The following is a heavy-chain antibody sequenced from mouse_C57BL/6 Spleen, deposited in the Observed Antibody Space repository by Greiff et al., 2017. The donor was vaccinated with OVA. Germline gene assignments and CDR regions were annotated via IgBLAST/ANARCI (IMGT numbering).Heavy chain of an antibody. CDR3: ARDVDSSGYKPFAY. Sequence: EVMLVESGGGLVKPGGSLKLSCAASGFTFSDYGMHWVRQAPEKGLEWVAYISSGSSTIYYADTVKGRFTISRDNAKNTLFLQMTSLRSEDTAMYYCARDVDSSGYKPFAYWGQGTLVTVSA. D-gene: IGHD3-2*02. CDR2: ISSGSSTI. CDR1: GFTFSDYG. V-gene: IGHV5-17*01. J-gene: IGHJ3*01.